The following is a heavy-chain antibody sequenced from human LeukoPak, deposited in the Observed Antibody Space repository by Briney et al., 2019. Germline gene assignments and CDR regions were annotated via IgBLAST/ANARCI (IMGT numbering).Heavy chain of an antibody. Sequence: GGSLRLSCEGSAFIFSGHWMNWVRQTPGKGLEWVASIKEDGSERQYVDSVKGRFSISRDNTKGSLFLQLNSLRAEDTAVYYCARDPWRPYNAVAGANWFDPWGQGTLVTVSS. D-gene: IGHD6-19*01. CDR3: ARDPWRPYNAVAGANWFDP. V-gene: IGHV3-7*01. CDR1: AFIFSGHW. J-gene: IGHJ5*02. CDR2: IKEDGSER.